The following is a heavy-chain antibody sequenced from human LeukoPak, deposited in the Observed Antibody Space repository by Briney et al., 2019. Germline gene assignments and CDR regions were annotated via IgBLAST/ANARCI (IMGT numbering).Heavy chain of an antibody. CDR1: GYSISSGYY. J-gene: IGHJ3*02. Sequence: SETLSLTCTVSGYSISSGYYWGWIRQPPGKGLEWIGSIYHSGSTYYNPSLKSRVTISVDTSKNQFSLKLSSVTAADTAVYYCARGIRDGYNGFGAQFDIWGQGTMVTVSS. CDR3: ARGIRDGYNGFGAQFDI. D-gene: IGHD5-24*01. CDR2: IYHSGST. V-gene: IGHV4-38-2*02.